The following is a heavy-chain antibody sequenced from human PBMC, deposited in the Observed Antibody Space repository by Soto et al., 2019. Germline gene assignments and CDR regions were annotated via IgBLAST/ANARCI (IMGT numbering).Heavy chain of an antibody. J-gene: IGHJ6*02. Sequence: QVQLVQSGAEVKKPGSSVKVSCKASGGTFSSYTISWVRQAPGQGLEWMGRIIPILGIANYAQKYQGRVTITADKATSTAYMELSSLRAEDTAVYYCARDPSYCRSTSCPYYYGMDVWGQGTTVTVSS. CDR3: ARDPSYCRSTSCPYYYGMDV. CDR1: GGTFSSYT. D-gene: IGHD2-2*01. V-gene: IGHV1-69*08. CDR2: IIPILGIA.